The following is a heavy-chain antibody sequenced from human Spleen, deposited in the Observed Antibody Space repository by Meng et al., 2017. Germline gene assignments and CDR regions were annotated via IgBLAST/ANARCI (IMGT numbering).Heavy chain of an antibody. V-gene: IGHV4-38-2*01. CDR1: GDSITSGYY. CDR3: ARGRLQSAGPTYYFDY. J-gene: IGHJ4*02. Sequence: GSLRLSCAVSGDSITSGYYWGWIRQPPGKGLEWIGSIYHSGNTYYNPSLQSRVTISVDTSKNQFSLKLSSVTAADTAVYYCARGRLQSAGPTYYFDYWGQGTLVTVSS. D-gene: IGHD4-11*01. CDR2: IYHSGNT.